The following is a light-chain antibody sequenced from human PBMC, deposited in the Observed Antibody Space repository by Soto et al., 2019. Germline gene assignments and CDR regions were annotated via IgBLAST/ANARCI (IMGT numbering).Light chain of an antibody. J-gene: IGKJ4*01. CDR2: GAS. V-gene: IGKV3-20*01. CDR3: QQYGTSPLT. CDR1: QSVSSSY. Sequence: EIVLTQSPGTLYLSPGERDTLSCRASQSVSSSYLAWYQQKPGQAPRLLIYGASSRATGIPDRFSGSGSGTDFTLTISRLEPEDFAVYYCQQYGTSPLTFGGGTKVEIK.